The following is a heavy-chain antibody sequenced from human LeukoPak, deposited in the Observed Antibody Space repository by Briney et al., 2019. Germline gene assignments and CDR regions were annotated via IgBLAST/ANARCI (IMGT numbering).Heavy chain of an antibody. J-gene: IGHJ4*02. Sequence: GGSLRLSCAASGFTFSSYAMHWVRQAPGKGLEWVAVISYDGINKYYADSVKGRFTISRDNSKNTLYLQMNSLRAEDTAVYYCARYGRTGTTQSDYWGQGTLVTVSS. CDR3: ARYGRTGTTQSDY. CDR2: ISYDGINK. V-gene: IGHV3-30-3*01. CDR1: GFTFSSYA. D-gene: IGHD1-7*01.